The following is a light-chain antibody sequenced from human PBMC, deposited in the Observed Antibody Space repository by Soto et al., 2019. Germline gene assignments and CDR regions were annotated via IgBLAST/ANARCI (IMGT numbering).Light chain of an antibody. Sequence: IVLTQSPGTLSLSPGERATLSCGARESVSASYLAWYQQKPGQAPRLLIYGASRRATGIPDRFSAGGSGTDFTLTISRLEPEDFAVYYCQQYNSSPVTFGQGTTVEIK. V-gene: IGKV3-20*01. CDR2: GAS. CDR1: ESVSASY. CDR3: QQYNSSPVT. J-gene: IGKJ2*01.